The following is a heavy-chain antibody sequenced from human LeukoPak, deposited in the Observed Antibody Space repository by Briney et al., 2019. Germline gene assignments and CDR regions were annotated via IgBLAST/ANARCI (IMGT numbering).Heavy chain of an antibody. J-gene: IGHJ4*02. D-gene: IGHD6-19*01. CDR1: GFTFSSYS. Sequence: TGGPLRLSCAASGFTFSSYSMNWVRQAPGKGLEWVSSISSSSSYIYYADSVKGRFTISRGNAKNSLYLQMNSLRAEDTAVYYCARNMADSSGWYPRPDYWGQGTLVTVSS. CDR3: ARNMADSSGWYPRPDY. CDR2: ISSSSSYI. V-gene: IGHV3-21*01.